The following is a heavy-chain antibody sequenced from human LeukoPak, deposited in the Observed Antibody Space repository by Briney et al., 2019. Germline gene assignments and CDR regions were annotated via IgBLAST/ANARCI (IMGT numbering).Heavy chain of an antibody. CDR1: GDSVSSNNVA. CDR3: ARSYNWAFDY. J-gene: IGHJ4*02. V-gene: IGHV6-1*01. D-gene: IGHD5-24*01. Sequence: SQTLSLTCAISGDSVSSNNVAWNWIRQSPSRGLEWLGKTYYRSKWNNDYSVSVKSRITINPDTSRNQFSLQLNSVTPEDTAVYYCARSYNWAFDYWGQGTLVTVSS. CDR2: TYYRSKWNN.